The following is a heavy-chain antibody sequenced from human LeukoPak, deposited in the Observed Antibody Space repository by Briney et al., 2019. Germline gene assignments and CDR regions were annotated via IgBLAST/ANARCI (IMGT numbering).Heavy chain of an antibody. CDR3: ARVMGNYASDY. D-gene: IGHD1-7*01. V-gene: IGHV3-11*04. CDR1: GFSFSDCY. J-gene: IGHJ4*02. CDR2: ISSSGDTM. Sequence: GGSLRLSCAGSGFSFSDCYMSWIRQAPGKGLEWVSYISSSGDTMSYADSVKGRFTISRDNAKNSLYLQMSSLRAEDAAIYYCARVMGNYASDYWGQGALVTVSS.